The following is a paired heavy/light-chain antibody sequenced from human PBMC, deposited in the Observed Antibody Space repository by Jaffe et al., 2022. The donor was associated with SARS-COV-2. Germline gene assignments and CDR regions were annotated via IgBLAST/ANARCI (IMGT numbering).Light chain of an antibody. Sequence: QSVLTQPPSASGTPGQRVTISCSGSSSNIGSNTVNWYQQLPGTAPKLLIYSNNQRPSGVPDRFSGSKSGTSASLAISGLQSEDEADYYCAAWDDSLNGDWVFGGGTKLTVL. CDR3: AAWDDSLNGDWV. CDR2: SNN. J-gene: IGLJ3*02. CDR1: SSNIGSNT. V-gene: IGLV1-44*01.
Heavy chain of an antibody. CDR3: AREPDPDSSGYYSIDY. D-gene: IGHD3-22*01. Sequence: QVQLVQSGAEVKKPGASVKVSCKASGYTFTSYGISWVRQAPGQGLEWMGWISAYNGNTNYAQKLQGRVTMTTDTSTSTAYMELRSLRSDDTAVYYCAREPDPDSSGYYSIDYWGQGTLVTVSS. V-gene: IGHV1-18*01. CDR1: GYTFTSYG. CDR2: ISAYNGNT. J-gene: IGHJ4*02.